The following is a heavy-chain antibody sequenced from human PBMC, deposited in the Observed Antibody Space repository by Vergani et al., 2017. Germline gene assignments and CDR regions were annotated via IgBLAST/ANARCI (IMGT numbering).Heavy chain of an antibody. CDR1: GGSFSGYY. CDR2: INHSGST. CDR3: AREAKGSGRGYSGYDSSH. J-gene: IGHJ4*02. V-gene: IGHV4-34*09. D-gene: IGHD5-12*01. Sequence: QVQLQESGPGLVKPSETLSLTCAVYGGSFSGYYWSWIRQPPGKGLEWIGEINHSGSTYYNPSLKSRVTISVDTSKNQFSLKLSSVTAADTAVYYCAREAKGSGRGYSGYDSSHWGQGTLVTVSS.